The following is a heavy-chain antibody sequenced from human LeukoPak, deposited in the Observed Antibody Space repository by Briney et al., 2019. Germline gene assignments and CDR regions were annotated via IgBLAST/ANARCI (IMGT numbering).Heavy chain of an antibody. J-gene: IGHJ4*02. D-gene: IGHD5-24*01. CDR2: ISDYNGNT. Sequence: ASVKVSCKASGYTFTSYGISWVRQAPGQGLEWMGWISDYNGNTNYAQKLQGRVTMTTDTSTSTAYMELRSLRSDDTAVYYCARFLDRDGYNFFDYWGQGTLVTVSS. V-gene: IGHV1-18*01. CDR3: ARFLDRDGYNFFDY. CDR1: GYTFTSYG.